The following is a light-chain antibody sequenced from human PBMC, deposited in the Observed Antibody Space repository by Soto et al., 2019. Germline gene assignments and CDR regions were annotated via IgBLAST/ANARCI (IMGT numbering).Light chain of an antibody. V-gene: IGKV1-39*01. CDR2: DAY. CDR3: QQSSNTSLT. CDR1: QTISRS. J-gene: IGKJ4*01. Sequence: DIQMTQSPSSLSASVGDRVTITCRASQTISRSLNWYQHKPGTAPRVLIYDAYTLSSGVPSRFSGSGSGTDFTLTISSLQPEHFATYSCQQSSNTSLTFGGSTKVDI.